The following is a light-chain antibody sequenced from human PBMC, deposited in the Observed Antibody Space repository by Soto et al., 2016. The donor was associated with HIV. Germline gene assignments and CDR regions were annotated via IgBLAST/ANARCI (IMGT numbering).Light chain of an antibody. CDR2: DDN. V-gene: IGLV3-21*03. CDR3: EVWDDIGDQRV. CDR1: NIGDKA. J-gene: IGLJ2*01. Sequence: SYVLTQPPSVSVAPGKTARVTCGGNNIGDKAVHWFQQKPGQAPVLVVYDDNYRPSGISERFSGSNSGHTATLTISRVEAGDEADYYCEVWDDIGDQRVFGGGTKVTVV.